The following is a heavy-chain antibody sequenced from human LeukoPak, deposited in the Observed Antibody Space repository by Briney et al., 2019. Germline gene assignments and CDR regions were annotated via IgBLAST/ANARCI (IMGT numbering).Heavy chain of an antibody. CDR3: AALGPVVPAALVDY. J-gene: IGHJ4*02. D-gene: IGHD2-2*01. CDR1: GYTLTELF. V-gene: IGHV1-24*01. CDR2: FDPEDGET. Sequence: ASVKVSCKVSGYTLTELFMHWVRQAPGKGLEWMGGFDPEDGETIYAQKFQGRVTMTEDTSTDTAYMELSSLRSEDTAVYYCAALGPVVPAALVDYWGQGTLVTVSS.